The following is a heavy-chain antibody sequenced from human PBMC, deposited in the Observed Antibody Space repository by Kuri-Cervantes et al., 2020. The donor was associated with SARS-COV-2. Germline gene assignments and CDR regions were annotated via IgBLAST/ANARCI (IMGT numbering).Heavy chain of an antibody. CDR2: IRSKAYGGTT. CDR3: TRDDFWSGYYQD. Sequence: SLRLSCTVSGFTFGDYAMSWVRQAPGKGLGWVGFIRSKAYGGTTEYAASVKGRFTISRDDSKSIAYLQMNSLKTEDTAVYYCTRDDFWSGYYQDWGQGTLVTVSS. J-gene: IGHJ4*02. V-gene: IGHV3-49*04. D-gene: IGHD3-3*01. CDR1: GFTFGDYA.